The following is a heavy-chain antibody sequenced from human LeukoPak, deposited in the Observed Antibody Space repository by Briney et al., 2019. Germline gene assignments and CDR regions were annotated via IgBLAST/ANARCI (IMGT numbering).Heavy chain of an antibody. CDR1: GLTFDDYG. D-gene: IGHD1-26*01. J-gene: IGHJ4*02. CDR2: INWNGGTT. Sequence: GGSLSLSCVASGLTFDDYGMSWVRQAPGKGLEWVSGINWNGGTTTYADSVKGRFTISRDNAKNSLYLQMNSLRVEDTAFYYCARNSGANVYTYSFQYWGRGTLVTVSS. V-gene: IGHV3-20*04. CDR3: ARNSGANVYTYSFQY.